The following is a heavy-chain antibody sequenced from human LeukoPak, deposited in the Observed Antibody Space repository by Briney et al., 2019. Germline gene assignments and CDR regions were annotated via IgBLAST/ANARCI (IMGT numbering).Heavy chain of an antibody. V-gene: IGHV4-38-2*02. J-gene: IGHJ4*02. CDR2: INHSGST. CDR1: GYSISNGYY. CDR3: ARSGGRYDVLDY. D-gene: IGHD3-9*01. Sequence: SETLSLTCTVSGYSISNGYYWGWVRQPPGKGLEWIGSINHSGSTNYNPSLKSRVTISVDTSKNQFSLKLSSVTAADTAVYYCARSGGRYDVLDYWGQGTLVTVSS.